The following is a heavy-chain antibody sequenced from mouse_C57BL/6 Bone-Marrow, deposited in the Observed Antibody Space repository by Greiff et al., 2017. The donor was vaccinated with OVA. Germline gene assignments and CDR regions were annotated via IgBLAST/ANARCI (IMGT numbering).Heavy chain of an antibody. CDR1: GYTFTGYW. J-gene: IGHJ3*01. CDR3: AREYSNYAAY. D-gene: IGHD2-5*01. CDR2: ILPGSGST. V-gene: IGHV1-9*01. Sequence: VQLQQSGAELMKPGASVKLSCKATGYTFTGYWIEWVKQRPGHGLEWLGEILPGSGSTNYTEKFKGKATFTADTSSNTAYMQLSSLTTEDSAIYYCAREYSNYAAYGGQGTLVTVSA.